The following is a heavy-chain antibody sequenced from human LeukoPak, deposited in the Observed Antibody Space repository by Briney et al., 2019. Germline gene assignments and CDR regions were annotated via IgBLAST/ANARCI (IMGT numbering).Heavy chain of an antibody. CDR3: ARGTGYAVFDY. V-gene: IGHV3-53*01. J-gene: IGHJ4*02. Sequence: GGSLRLSCAASGFTVSSYYMSWVRQAPGKGLEWVSIIYGGGSTSYADSVKGRFTISRDTSKNTLYLQMNSLRAEDTAVYYCARGTGYAVFDYWGQGTLVTVSS. CDR2: IYGGGST. CDR1: GFTVSSYY. D-gene: IGHD5-12*01.